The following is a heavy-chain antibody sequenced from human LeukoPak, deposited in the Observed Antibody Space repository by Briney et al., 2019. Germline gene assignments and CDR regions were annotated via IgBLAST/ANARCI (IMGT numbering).Heavy chain of an antibody. CDR1: GFTFSTYE. D-gene: IGHD5-24*01. J-gene: IGHJ4*02. CDR3: ARVRRDAYNLGDY. V-gene: IGHV3-48*03. Sequence: GGSLRLSCAASGFTFSTYEMNWVRQAPGKGLEWVSYIGRRGSTIYYADSVKGRFTTSRDNAKNSLYLQMNSLRAEDTAVYYCARVRRDAYNLGDYWGQGTLVSVSS. CDR2: IGRRGSTI.